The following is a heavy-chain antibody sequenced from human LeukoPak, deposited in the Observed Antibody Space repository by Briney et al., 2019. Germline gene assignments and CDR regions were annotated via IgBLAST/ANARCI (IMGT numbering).Heavy chain of an antibody. D-gene: IGHD2-21*01. Sequence: PGGSLRLPCAASGFTFSSYEMNWVRQAPGKGLEWVSYISSSGSTIYYAGSVKGRFTISRDNAKNSLYLQMNSLRAEDTAVYYCARAWWWDGDYWGQGTLVTVSS. J-gene: IGHJ4*02. CDR2: ISSSGSTI. CDR3: ARAWWWDGDY. V-gene: IGHV3-48*03. CDR1: GFTFSSYE.